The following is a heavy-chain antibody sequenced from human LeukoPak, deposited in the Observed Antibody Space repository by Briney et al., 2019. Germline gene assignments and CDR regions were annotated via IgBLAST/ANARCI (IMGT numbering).Heavy chain of an antibody. CDR3: ARAGCSSTSCYKGLDY. D-gene: IGHD2-2*02. V-gene: IGHV4-31*03. CDR2: IYYSGST. Sequence: SETLSLTCTVSGGSINSGGYYWSWIRQHPGKGLEWIGYIYYSGSTYYTPSLKSRVTISVDTSKNQFSLKLNSVTAADTAVYYCARAGCSSTSCYKGLDYWGQGTLVTVSS. J-gene: IGHJ4*02. CDR1: GGSINSGGYY.